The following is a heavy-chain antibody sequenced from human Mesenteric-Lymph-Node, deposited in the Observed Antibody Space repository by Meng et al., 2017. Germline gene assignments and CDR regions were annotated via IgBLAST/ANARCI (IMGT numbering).Heavy chain of an antibody. CDR1: GGSFSSGGYY. CDR3: ARGPWFDP. Sequence: QVQLQESGPGLVRPSGTLSLTCVLSGGSFSSGGYYWSWIRQHPGKGLEWIGYVYYSGSTNYNPSLKSRVTISVDTSKNQFSLKLSSVTAADTAVYYCARGPWFDPWGQGTLVTVSS. J-gene: IGHJ5*02. CDR2: VYYSGST. V-gene: IGHV4-61*08.